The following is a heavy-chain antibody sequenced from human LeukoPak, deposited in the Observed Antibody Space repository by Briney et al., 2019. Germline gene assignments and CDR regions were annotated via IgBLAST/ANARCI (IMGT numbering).Heavy chain of an antibody. CDR1: GGSISSFY. CDR3: ATHPPRYCTGGSCSDY. D-gene: IGHD2-15*01. CDR2: FHYSGST. Sequence: ASETLSLTCTVSGGSISSFYWSWIRQPPGKGLEWIGYFHYSGSTNYNPSLKSRVTISVDTSKNQIFLKLSSVTAADTAVYYCATHPPRYCTGGSCSDYWGQGTLVTVSS. V-gene: IGHV4-59*01. J-gene: IGHJ4*02.